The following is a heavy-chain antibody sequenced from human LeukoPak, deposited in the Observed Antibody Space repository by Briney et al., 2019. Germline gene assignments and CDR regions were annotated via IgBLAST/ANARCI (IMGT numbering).Heavy chain of an antibody. V-gene: IGHV1-2*02. Sequence: ASVKVSCKASGYTFTGYYLHWVRQAPGQGLEWMGWINPNSGVTSSAQRFQGRVTMTRDTSISTAYMELSRLRSDDTAVYYCAKDLSTMTTVTGGFDYWGQGTLVTVSS. CDR3: AKDLSTMTTVTGGFDY. CDR2: INPNSGVT. D-gene: IGHD4-17*01. J-gene: IGHJ4*02. CDR1: GYTFTGYY.